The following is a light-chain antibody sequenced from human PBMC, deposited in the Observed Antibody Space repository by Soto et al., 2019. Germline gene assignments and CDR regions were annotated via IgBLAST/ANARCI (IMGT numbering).Light chain of an antibody. CDR1: SSDVGGYNY. CDR2: DVS. J-gene: IGLJ1*01. Sequence: QSVLTQPASVSGAPGQSIDISCTGTSSDVGGYNYVSWYQHHPGKAPKLMVYDVSNRPSGVSNRFSGSKSGNTASLTISGLQAEDEADYYCSSYTSSSTYVFGTGTKLTVL. CDR3: SSYTSSSTYV. V-gene: IGLV2-14*03.